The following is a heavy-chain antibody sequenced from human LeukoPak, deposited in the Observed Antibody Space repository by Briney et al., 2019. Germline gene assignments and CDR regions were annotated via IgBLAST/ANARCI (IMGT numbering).Heavy chain of an antibody. Sequence: GGSLRLSCAASGFAFSSYSMNWVRQTPGKGLEWLSYISSSGSTINYADSVKGRFTISRDNAKSSLFLQMDSLRDEDTALYYCARDGIESDSSRYYVGAFDIWGQATMVTVSS. D-gene: IGHD3-22*01. J-gene: IGHJ3*02. V-gene: IGHV3-48*02. CDR2: ISSSGSTI. CDR3: ARDGIESDSSRYYVGAFDI. CDR1: GFAFSSYS.